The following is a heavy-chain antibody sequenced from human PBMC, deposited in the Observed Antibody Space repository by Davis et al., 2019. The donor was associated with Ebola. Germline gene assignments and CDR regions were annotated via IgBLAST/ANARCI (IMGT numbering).Heavy chain of an antibody. J-gene: IGHJ4*02. CDR3: ARTSGQWLTYTGIDY. CDR2: IYYSGSA. CDR1: GGSISSSSYY. Sequence: MPSETLSPTCTVSGGSISSSSYYWGWIRQPPGKGLEWIGSIYYSGSADYNPSLKSRVTISVDTSRNQFSLSLGSVTAADTAIYYCARTSGQWLTYTGIDYWGQGSLVTVSS. D-gene: IGHD6-19*01. V-gene: IGHV4-39*07.